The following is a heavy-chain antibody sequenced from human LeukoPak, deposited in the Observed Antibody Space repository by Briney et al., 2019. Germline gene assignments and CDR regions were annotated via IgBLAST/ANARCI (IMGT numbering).Heavy chain of an antibody. V-gene: IGHV3-33*01. CDR1: GFTFSSYG. CDR3: ARVYSSSWYFWFDP. CDR2: IWYDGSNK. D-gene: IGHD6-13*01. Sequence: GGSLRLSCAASGFTFSSYGMHWVRQAPGKGLEWVAVIWYDGSNKYYADSVKGRFIISRDNSKNTLYLQMNSLRAEDTAVYYCARVYSSSWYFWFDPWGQGTLVTVSS. J-gene: IGHJ5*02.